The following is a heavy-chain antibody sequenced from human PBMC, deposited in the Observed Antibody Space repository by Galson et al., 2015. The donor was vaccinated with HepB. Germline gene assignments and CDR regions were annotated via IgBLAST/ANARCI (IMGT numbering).Heavy chain of an antibody. V-gene: IGHV4-59*01. D-gene: IGHD3-9*01. CDR2: TSYSGNT. CDR1: GGSMKTFY. CDR3: ARFYTSYYDILTGHYTNDAFDI. J-gene: IGHJ3*02. Sequence: ETLSLTCSVSGGSMKTFYWSWIRQSPGKDLEWLGYTSYSGNTNYNPSYKNRLTISVDTSRSQFSLKLKSVTPADTAVYYCARFYTSYYDILTGHYTNDAFDIWGPGTMVTVSS.